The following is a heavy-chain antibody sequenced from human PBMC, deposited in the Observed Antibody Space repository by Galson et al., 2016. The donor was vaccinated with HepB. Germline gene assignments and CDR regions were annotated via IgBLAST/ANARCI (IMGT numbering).Heavy chain of an antibody. CDR3: ARDFGCCSSTSCYKGGLFYYYGMDV. J-gene: IGHJ6*02. D-gene: IGHD2-2*02. V-gene: IGHV3-21*01. CDR2: ISNSNSYI. CDR1: GFTFSTYN. Sequence: SLRLSCAASGFTFSTYNMNRVRQAPGKGLEWVSSISNSNSYIYYTDSVKGRFTISRDNDKNSLYLQMNSLRAEDTAVDYCARDFGCCSSTSCYKGGLFYYYGMDVWGQGTTVTVSS.